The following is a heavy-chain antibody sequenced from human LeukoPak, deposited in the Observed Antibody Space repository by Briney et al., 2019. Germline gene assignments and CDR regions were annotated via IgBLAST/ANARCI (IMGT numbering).Heavy chain of an antibody. J-gene: IGHJ4*02. V-gene: IGHV3-30*02. CDR3: AKGQLYSIAAAGWYSDY. Sequence: PGKSLRLSCAASGFSLSNYAMHWVRQAPGKGLEWVAFIRYDGSNKYYADSVKGRFTISRDNSKNTLYLQMNSLRAEDTAVYYCAKGQLYSIAAAGWYSDYWGQGTLVTVSS. CDR1: GFSLSNYA. D-gene: IGHD6-13*01. CDR2: IRYDGSNK.